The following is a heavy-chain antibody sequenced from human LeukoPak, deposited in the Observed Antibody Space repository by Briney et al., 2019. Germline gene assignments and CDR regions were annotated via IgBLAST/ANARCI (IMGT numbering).Heavy chain of an antibody. V-gene: IGHV1-18*01. CDR1: GYTFSNYG. D-gene: IGHD1-26*01. J-gene: IGHJ4*02. Sequence: ASVKVPCKASGYTFSNYGVSWVRQAPGQGLEWMGWISPYNGNTNHAQKLQGRVTMTTDTSTSTAYMELRSLRSDDTAVYYCARDPSALWEPAWYFDYWGQGTLVTVSS. CDR3: ARDPSALWEPAWYFDY. CDR2: ISPYNGNT.